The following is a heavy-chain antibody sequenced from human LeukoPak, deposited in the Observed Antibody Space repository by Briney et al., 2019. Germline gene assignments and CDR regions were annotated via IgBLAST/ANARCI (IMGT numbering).Heavy chain of an antibody. CDR3: ARDHPPEGRDGYKIGGYYFDY. J-gene: IGHJ4*02. V-gene: IGHV1-46*01. CDR1: GYTFTSEY. Sequence: ASVKVSCKASGYTFTSEYMHWVRQAPGQGLEWMGVINTSGGSTSYAQKFQGRVTMTRDTSTSTVYMELSSLRSDDTAVYYCARDHPPEGRDGYKIGGYYFDYWGQGTLVTVSS. CDR2: INTSGGST. D-gene: IGHD5-24*01.